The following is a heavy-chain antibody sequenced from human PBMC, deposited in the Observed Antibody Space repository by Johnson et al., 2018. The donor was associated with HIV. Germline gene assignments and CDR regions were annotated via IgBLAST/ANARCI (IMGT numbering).Heavy chain of an antibody. CDR2: ISSRGIPI. V-gene: IGHV3-11*01. Sequence: QEQLVESGGGVVQPGRSLRLSCAASGFTFSDYYMGWIRQTPGKGLEWISYISSRGIPIYYADSVKGRFTISRDNAKNSLYLQMNSLRAEDTALYYCARFGRGGSHAFDIWGQGTMVTVSS. D-gene: IGHD5-24*01. CDR3: ARFGRGGSHAFDI. J-gene: IGHJ3*02. CDR1: GFTFSDYY.